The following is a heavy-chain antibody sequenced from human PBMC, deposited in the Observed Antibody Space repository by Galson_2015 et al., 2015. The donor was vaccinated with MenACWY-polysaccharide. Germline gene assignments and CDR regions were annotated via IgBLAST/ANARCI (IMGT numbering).Heavy chain of an antibody. CDR3: AHGQYYYATASFSYYFDV. CDR1: GFSLSTRGVG. Sequence: PALVKPTQTLTLTCTFSGFSLSTRGVGVGWIRQPPGNALEWLALIYWDNDKRYSPSLKTRLTITKDTSKNQVFLAMTNVDPVDTATYYCAHGQYYYATASFSYYFDVWGPGTLVTVSS. V-gene: IGHV2-5*02. D-gene: IGHD3-10*01. CDR2: IYWDNDK. J-gene: IGHJ4*02.